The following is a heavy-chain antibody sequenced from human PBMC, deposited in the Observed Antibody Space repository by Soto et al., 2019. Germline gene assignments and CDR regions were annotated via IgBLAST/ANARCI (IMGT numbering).Heavy chain of an antibody. V-gene: IGHV4-34*01. CDR2: INHSGST. J-gene: IGHJ5*02. D-gene: IGHD6-25*01. CDR3: ARGHGLGRSSAGRRWFDP. Sequence: SSETLSLTCAVYGGSFSGYYWSWIRQPPGKGLEWIGEINHSGSTNYNPSLKSRVTISVDTSKNQFSLKLSSVTAADTAVYYCARGHGLGRSSAGRRWFDPWGQGTLITVSS. CDR1: GGSFSGYY.